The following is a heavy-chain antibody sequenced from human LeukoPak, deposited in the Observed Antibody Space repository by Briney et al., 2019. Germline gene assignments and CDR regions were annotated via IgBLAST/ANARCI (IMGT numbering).Heavy chain of an antibody. J-gene: IGHJ4*02. CDR1: GFTFSSHW. V-gene: IGHV3-74*01. CDR2: INSDGSSI. D-gene: IGHD3-22*01. Sequence: GGSLRLSCAASGFTFSSHWMHWVRQAPGKGLVWVSRINSDGSSISYADSVKGRFTISRDNSKNTLYLQMNSLRAEDTAVYYCARDGSPTYYYDSSGFYWGQGTLVTVSS. CDR3: ARDGSPTYYYDSSGFY.